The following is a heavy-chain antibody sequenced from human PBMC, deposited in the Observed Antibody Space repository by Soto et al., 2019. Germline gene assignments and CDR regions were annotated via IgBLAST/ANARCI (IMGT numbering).Heavy chain of an antibody. CDR3: ARGRTDIVVVVAATGEGRYYYYMDV. J-gene: IGHJ6*03. D-gene: IGHD2-15*01. CDR1: GGSFSGYY. V-gene: IGHV4-34*01. Sequence: SETLSLTCAVYGGSFSGYYWSWIRQPPGKGLEWIGEINHSGSTNYNPSLKSRVTISVDTSKNQFSLKLSSVTAADTAVYYCARGRTDIVVVVAATGEGRYYYYMDVWGKGTTVTVSS. CDR2: INHSGST.